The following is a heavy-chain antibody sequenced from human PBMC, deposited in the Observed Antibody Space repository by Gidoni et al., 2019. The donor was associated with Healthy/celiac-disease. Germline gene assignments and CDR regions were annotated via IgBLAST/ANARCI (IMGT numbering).Heavy chain of an antibody. D-gene: IGHD3-22*01. CDR1: GYTFPSYY. V-gene: IGHV1-46*01. Sequence: QVQLVQSGAEVKKPGASVKVSCKASGYTFPSYYMHWVRQAPGQGLEWMGIINPSGGSTSYAQKFQGRVTMTRDTSTSTVYMELSSLRSEDTAVYYCARDLVGVSSAPETWYFDLWGRGTLVTVSS. CDR3: ARDLVGVSSAPETWYFDL. CDR2: INPSGGST. J-gene: IGHJ2*01.